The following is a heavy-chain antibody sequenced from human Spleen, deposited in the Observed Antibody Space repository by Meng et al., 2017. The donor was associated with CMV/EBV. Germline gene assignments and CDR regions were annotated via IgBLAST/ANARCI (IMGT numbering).Heavy chain of an antibody. V-gene: IGHV3-9*01. CDR3: AKDITYYYGSGIS. J-gene: IGHJ5*01. CDR1: GFTFSDYA. D-gene: IGHD3-10*01. Sequence: GGSLRLSCAASGFTFSDYAMYWVRQAPGKGLEWISGISWNSAHIAYADSVRGRFTISRDNAKNSLYLQMNSLKTEDTALYYCAKDITYYYGSGISWGQGTLVTVS. CDR2: ISWNSAHI.